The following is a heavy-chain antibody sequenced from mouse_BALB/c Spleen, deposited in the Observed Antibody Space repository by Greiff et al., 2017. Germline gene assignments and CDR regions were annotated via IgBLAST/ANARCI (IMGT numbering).Heavy chain of an antibody. CDR2: ISSGGSYT. D-gene: IGHD2-1*01. CDR1: GFTFSSYG. Sequence: EVKLVESGGDLVKPGGSLKLSCAASGFTFSSYGMSWVRQTPDKRLEWVATISSGGSYTYYPDSVKGRFTISRDNAKNTLYLQMSSLKSEDTAMYYCARQGDGNYPWFAYWGQGTLVTVSA. J-gene: IGHJ3*01. CDR3: ARQGDGNYPWFAY. V-gene: IGHV5-6*01.